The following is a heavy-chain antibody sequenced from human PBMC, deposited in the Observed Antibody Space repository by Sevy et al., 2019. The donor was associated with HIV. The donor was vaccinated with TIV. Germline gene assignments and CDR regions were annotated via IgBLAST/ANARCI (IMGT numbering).Heavy chain of an antibody. D-gene: IGHD4-17*01. V-gene: IGHV3-48*03. J-gene: IGHJ4*02. CDR1: GFTFSSYE. CDR2: ISNSGTSI. Sequence: SLRLSCAASGFTFSSYEMNWVRQAPGKGLEWVSYISNSGTSIYYSDSVKGRFTISRDNARNSLYLQRNSLRAEDTAVYYCARDVPPSATTVAHFDYWGQGTLVTVSS. CDR3: ARDVPPSATTVAHFDY.